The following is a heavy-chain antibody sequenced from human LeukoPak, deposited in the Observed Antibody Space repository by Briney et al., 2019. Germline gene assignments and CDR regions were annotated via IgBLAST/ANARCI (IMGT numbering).Heavy chain of an antibody. V-gene: IGHV4-59*01. CDR3: ARARRDGYNKTPDY. CDR2: IYYSGST. D-gene: IGHD5-24*01. J-gene: IGHJ4*02. Sequence: PSETLSLTCTVSGGSISSYYWSWIRQPPGKGLEWIGYIYYSGSTNYNPSLKSRVTISVDTSKNQFSLKLSSVTAADTAVYYCARARRDGYNKTPDYWGQGTLVTVSP. CDR1: GGSISSYY.